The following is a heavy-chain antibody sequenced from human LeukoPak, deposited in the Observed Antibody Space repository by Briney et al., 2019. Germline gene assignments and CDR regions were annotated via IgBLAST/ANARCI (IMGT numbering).Heavy chain of an antibody. D-gene: IGHD2/OR15-2a*01. Sequence: KPSETLSLTCDVYGGSFSGHYWTWIRQSPGKGLEWIGEINHSGSTNYNPSLKSRVTISVDTSKNQVSLKLSSVTAADTAVYYCARAAFRSYYYMDVWGTGTTVTVSS. CDR1: GGSFSGHY. V-gene: IGHV4-34*01. CDR3: ARAAFRSYYYMDV. CDR2: INHSGST. J-gene: IGHJ6*03.